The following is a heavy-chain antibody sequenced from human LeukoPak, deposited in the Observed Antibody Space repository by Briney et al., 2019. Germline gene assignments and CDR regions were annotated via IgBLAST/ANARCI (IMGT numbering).Heavy chain of an antibody. CDR3: ARAKATHNWFDP. CDR2: IYSGGST. D-gene: IGHD5-12*01. CDR1: GFTVSSNY. Sequence: GGSLRLSCAASGFTVSSNYMIWVRQAPGKGLEWVSVIYSGGSTYYADSVKGRFTISRDNSKNTLYLQMNSLRAEDTAVYYCARAKATHNWFDPWGQGTLVTVSS. V-gene: IGHV3-66*01. J-gene: IGHJ5*02.